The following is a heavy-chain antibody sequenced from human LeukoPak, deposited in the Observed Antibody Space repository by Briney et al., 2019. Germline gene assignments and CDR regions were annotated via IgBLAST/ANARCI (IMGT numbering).Heavy chain of an antibody. Sequence: TETLFLACTVPGHSLSSSRYYWGWFPRPPGKGLEWIGSIYYSGSTYNTPSLKSRVTISVDTSKNQFSLKLSSVTAADTAVYYCARLPGWPYFDYWGQGTLVTVSS. D-gene: IGHD2-15*01. V-gene: IGHV4-39*01. CDR3: ARLPGWPYFDY. CDR1: GHSLSSSRYY. CDR2: IYYSGST. J-gene: IGHJ4*02.